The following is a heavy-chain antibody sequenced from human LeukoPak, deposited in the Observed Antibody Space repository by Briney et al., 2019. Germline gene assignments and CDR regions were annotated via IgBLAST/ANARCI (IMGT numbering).Heavy chain of an antibody. CDR2: ISADTGNT. J-gene: IGHJ4*02. V-gene: IGHV1-18*01. Sequence: ASVKVSCKTSGYTFICCGITWVLQAPGQGLEWMGWISADTGNTDYARNLQGRVSMTTDRSTSTAYMELRSLRSDDTAVYYCARRSQNGYNSPIDYWGQGTLVTVSS. D-gene: IGHD5-24*01. CDR1: GYTFICCG. CDR3: ARRSQNGYNSPIDY.